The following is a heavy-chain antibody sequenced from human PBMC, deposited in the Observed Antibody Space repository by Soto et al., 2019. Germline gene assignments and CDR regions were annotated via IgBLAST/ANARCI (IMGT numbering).Heavy chain of an antibody. CDR1: GGSFSGYY. J-gene: IGHJ4*02. V-gene: IGHV4-34*01. CDR2: INHSGST. Sequence: SETLSLTCAVYGGSFSGYYWSWIRQPPGKGLEWIGEINHSGSTNYNPSLKSRVTISVDTSKNQFSLKLSSVTAADTAVYYCARGPGLLWFGELLGPFDYWGQGTLVTVSS. CDR3: ARGPGLLWFGELLGPFDY. D-gene: IGHD3-10*01.